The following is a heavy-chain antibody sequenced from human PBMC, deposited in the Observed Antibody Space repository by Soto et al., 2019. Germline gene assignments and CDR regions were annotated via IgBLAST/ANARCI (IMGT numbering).Heavy chain of an antibody. CDR3: AKVYGYYFDY. CDR1: GFTFSSYA. J-gene: IGHJ4*02. V-gene: IGHV3-23*01. Sequence: GGSLRLSCAASGFTFSSYAMTWVRQAPGRGLEWVSAISGSGSSTYYADSVKGRFTISRDNSKNTLYLQMNSLRVEDTAVYYCAKVYGYYFDYWGQGTLVTVSS. CDR2: ISGSGSST. D-gene: IGHD4-17*01.